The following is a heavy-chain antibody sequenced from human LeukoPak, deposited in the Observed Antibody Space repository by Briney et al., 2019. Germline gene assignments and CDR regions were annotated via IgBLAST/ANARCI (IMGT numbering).Heavy chain of an antibody. J-gene: IGHJ4*02. D-gene: IGHD6-19*01. CDR1: GFIFSTYD. CDR3: ARGRVAVAGLYYFDN. Sequence: PGGSLRLSCAASGFIFSTYDMNWVRQAPGKGLEWVSYISSSSGTIYYADSVKGRFTISRDNAKNSLYLQMNSLRDEDTAVYYCARGRVAVAGLYYFDNWGQGTLVTVSS. CDR2: ISSSSGTI. V-gene: IGHV3-48*02.